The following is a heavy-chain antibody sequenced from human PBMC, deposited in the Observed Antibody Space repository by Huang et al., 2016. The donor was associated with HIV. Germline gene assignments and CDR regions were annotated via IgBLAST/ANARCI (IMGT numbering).Heavy chain of an antibody. CDR3: ARTLWKYGDYGYFDS. CDR1: GGSFSDYY. CDR2: INHSGTT. Sequence: HVQLQQWGAGLLKPSETLSLTCAVNGGSFSDYYWTWIRQSPGKGLEWIGEINHSGTTHYNPSLKSRFTMSIDRSRRQFSLKVKSVTAADTAIYYCARTLWKYGDYGYFDSWGQGALVTVSS. D-gene: IGHD4-17*01. J-gene: IGHJ4*02. V-gene: IGHV4-34*01.